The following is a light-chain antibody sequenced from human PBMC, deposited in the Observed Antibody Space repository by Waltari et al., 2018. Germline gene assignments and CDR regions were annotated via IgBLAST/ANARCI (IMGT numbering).Light chain of an antibody. V-gene: IGLV2-14*03. CDR1: RSDVGTHNY. Sequence: QSALTQPAPVSGSPGQSITISCTGTRSDVGTHNYFSWYQQRPGKAPDLIIFDVSNRPSGVSIRFSGSKSGNTASLTISGLQAEDEADYYCNSYTNSGTYVFGSGTKVTVL. CDR2: DVS. CDR3: NSYTNSGTYV. J-gene: IGLJ1*01.